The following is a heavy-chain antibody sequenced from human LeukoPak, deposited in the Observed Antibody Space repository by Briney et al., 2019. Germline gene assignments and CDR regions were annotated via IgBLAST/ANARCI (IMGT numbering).Heavy chain of an antibody. J-gene: IGHJ4*02. CDR1: GGSISSSSYY. CDR3: ARLRRITMVRGYYFDY. D-gene: IGHD3-10*01. V-gene: IGHV4-39*01. Sequence: PSETLSLTCTVSGGSISSSSYYWGWIRQPPGKGLEWIGSIYYSGSTYYNPSLKSRVTISVDTSKNQFSLKLSSVTAADTAVYYCARLRRITMVRGYYFDYWGQGTLVTVSS. CDR2: IYYSGST.